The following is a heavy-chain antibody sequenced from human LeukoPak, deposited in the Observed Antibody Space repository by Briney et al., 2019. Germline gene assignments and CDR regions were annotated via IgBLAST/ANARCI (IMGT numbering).Heavy chain of an antibody. Sequence: GGSLRLSCAASGFAFDIYGMNWIRQAPGKGLEWVSHISSGSSPKYYADSVRGRFTISRDNAKKSLYLQMNSLRVEDTAVYYCARGDDGAYWGQGTLVTVSS. CDR2: ISSGSSPK. CDR1: GFAFDIYG. J-gene: IGHJ4*02. D-gene: IGHD3-16*01. V-gene: IGHV3-48*04. CDR3: ARGDDGAY.